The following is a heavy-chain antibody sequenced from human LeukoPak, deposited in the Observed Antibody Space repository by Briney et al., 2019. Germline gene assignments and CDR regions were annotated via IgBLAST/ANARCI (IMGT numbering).Heavy chain of an antibody. CDR2: ISGSGGST. J-gene: IGHJ4*02. D-gene: IGHD3-22*01. CDR1: GFTFSSYA. Sequence: GSLRLSCAASGFTFSSYAMSWVRQAPGKGLEWVSAISGSGGSTYHADSVKGRFTISRDNSKNTLYLQMNSLRAEDTAVYYCAKDYYDSSGYFSNDFDYWGQGTLVTVSS. V-gene: IGHV3-23*01. CDR3: AKDYYDSSGYFSNDFDY.